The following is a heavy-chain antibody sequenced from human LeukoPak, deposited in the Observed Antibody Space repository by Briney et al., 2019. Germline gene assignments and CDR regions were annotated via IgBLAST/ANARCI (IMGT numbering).Heavy chain of an antibody. J-gene: IGHJ4*02. CDR1: GYTFIDFY. D-gene: IGHD2-8*02. CDR3: ARHLPSTPYWELDF. Sequence: GASVKVSCKASGYTFIDFYIHWVRQAPGQGLEWMGRINPNTGDSNFAQNFEGRVTMTRDTSISTAYMEVNRLRSDDTAVHYCARHLPSTPYWELDFWGQGTLVTVSS. V-gene: IGHV1-2*06. CDR2: INPNTGDS.